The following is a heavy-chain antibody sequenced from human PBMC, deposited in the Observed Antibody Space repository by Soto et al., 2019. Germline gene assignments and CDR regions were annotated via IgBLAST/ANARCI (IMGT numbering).Heavy chain of an antibody. CDR3: ARDPGTGTLLRAYYFDY. CDR1: GYTFTTYA. D-gene: IGHD1-7*01. Sequence: QVQLVQSGAEVKKPGASVKLSCKASGYTFTTYAIYWVRQAPGQRLEWMGWINAGNGNTEYSQRFQGRVTITRDTLARTVYMELSSLRSEDSSVYYCARDPGTGTLLRAYYFDYWGQGTLVTVSS. J-gene: IGHJ4*02. V-gene: IGHV1-3*01. CDR2: INAGNGNT.